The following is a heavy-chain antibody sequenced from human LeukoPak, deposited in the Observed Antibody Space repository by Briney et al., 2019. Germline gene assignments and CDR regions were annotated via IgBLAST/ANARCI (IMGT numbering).Heavy chain of an antibody. Sequence: ASVKVSCKASGYTFTSYYMHWVRQAPGQGLEWMGIINPSGGSTSYAQKFQGRVTMTRDMSTSTVYMELSSLRSEDTAVYYCARIAHHYGDYAHDDAFDIWGQGTMVTVSS. V-gene: IGHV1-46*01. CDR3: ARIAHHYGDYAHDDAFDI. CDR1: GYTFTSYY. D-gene: IGHD4-17*01. J-gene: IGHJ3*02. CDR2: INPSGGST.